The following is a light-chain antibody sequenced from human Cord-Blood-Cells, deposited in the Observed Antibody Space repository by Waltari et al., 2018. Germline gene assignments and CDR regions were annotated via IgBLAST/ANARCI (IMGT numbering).Light chain of an antibody. CDR3: QQSYSTPYT. V-gene: IGKV1-39*01. CDR2: AAS. Sequence: DIQMTQSPSSLSASVGDRVTITCRASQSISSYLNWYQQKPGKAPKLLIYAASSLQSGVPSRFSGSGSGTDFTLPISRLQPEDFATYYCQQSYSTPYTFGQGTKLGIK. J-gene: IGKJ2*01. CDR1: QSISSY.